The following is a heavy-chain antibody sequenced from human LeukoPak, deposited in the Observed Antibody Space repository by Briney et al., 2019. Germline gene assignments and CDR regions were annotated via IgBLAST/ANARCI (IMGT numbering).Heavy chain of an antibody. V-gene: IGHV4-39*07. CDR1: GGSISSNSYY. CDR2: IYYSGST. J-gene: IGHJ4*02. D-gene: IGHD6-13*01. Sequence: SETLSLTCTVSGGSISSNSYYWGWIRQPPGKGLEWIGSIYYSGSTYYNPSLKSRVTISVDTSKNQFSLKLSSVTTADTAVYYCARVHQPGYSSNWYDYWGQGTLVTVSS. CDR3: ARVHQPGYSSNWYDY.